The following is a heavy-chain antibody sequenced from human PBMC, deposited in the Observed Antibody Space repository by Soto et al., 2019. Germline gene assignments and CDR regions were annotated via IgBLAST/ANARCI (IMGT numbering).Heavy chain of an antibody. CDR1: GFTFSTYG. CDR3: ARDSYCSGGSCPTLFYYYGMDV. D-gene: IGHD2-15*01. CDR2: IWYDGSNK. Sequence: GGSLRLSCAASGFTFSTYGMHWVRQAPGKGLEWVAVIWYDGSNKYEADSVKGRFTISRDNSKNTLYLQMNSLRDEDTAVYYCARDSYCSGGSCPTLFYYYGMDVWGQGTTVTVSS. V-gene: IGHV3-33*01. J-gene: IGHJ6*02.